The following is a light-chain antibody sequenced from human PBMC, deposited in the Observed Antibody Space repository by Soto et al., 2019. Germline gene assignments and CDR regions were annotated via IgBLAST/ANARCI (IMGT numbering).Light chain of an antibody. J-gene: IGKJ5*01. CDR1: QTVRNNY. CDR3: QQYGSFIT. V-gene: IGKV3-20*01. CDR2: DAS. Sequence: EFVFTQSPGTLSLSPGERATLSCRASQTVRNNYLAWYQQKPGRAPRLLIYDASSRATGIPDRFSGGGSGTDFTLTISRLEPEDFAVYYCQQYGSFITFGQGTRLEIK.